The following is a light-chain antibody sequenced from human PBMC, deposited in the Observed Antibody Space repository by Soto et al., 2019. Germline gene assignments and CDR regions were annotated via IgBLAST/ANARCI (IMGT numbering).Light chain of an antibody. CDR1: QSVSGNY. CDR2: GAS. CDR3: QQYGSSAPIT. Sequence: EIVLTQSPGTLSLSPGERATLSCWASQSVSGNYLAWYQQKAGQAPRLLIHGASSRATGIPDRFSGSGSGTDFTLTISRLEPEDFGMYYCQQYGSSAPITFGQGTRVEIE. J-gene: IGKJ5*01. V-gene: IGKV3-20*01.